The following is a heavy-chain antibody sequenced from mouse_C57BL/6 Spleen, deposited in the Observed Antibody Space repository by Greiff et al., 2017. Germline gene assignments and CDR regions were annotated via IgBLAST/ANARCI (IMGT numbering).Heavy chain of an antibody. D-gene: IGHD1-1*01. Sequence: QVQLKQSGAELVRPGASVTLSCKASGYTFTDYEMHWVKQTPVHGLEWIGAIDPETGGTAYNQKFKGKAILTADKSSSTAYMELRSLTSEDSAVYYCTRTYYYGSSYLAMDYWGQGTSVTVSS. J-gene: IGHJ4*01. CDR1: GYTFTDYE. CDR2: IDPETGGT. V-gene: IGHV1-15*01. CDR3: TRTYYYGSSYLAMDY.